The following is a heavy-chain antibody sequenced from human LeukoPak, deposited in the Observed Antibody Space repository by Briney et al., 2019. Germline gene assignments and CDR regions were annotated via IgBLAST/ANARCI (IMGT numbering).Heavy chain of an antibody. CDR3: ARDLRELLSYYGMDV. CDR2: INPSGGST. V-gene: IGHV1-46*01. CDR1: GCTFTSYY. Sequence: ASVKVSCKASGCTFTSYYMHWVRQAPGQGLEWMGIINPSGGSTSYAQKFQGRVTMTRDTSTSTVYVELSSLRSEDTAVYYCARDLRELLSYYGMDVWGQGTTVTVSS. D-gene: IGHD1-26*01. J-gene: IGHJ6*02.